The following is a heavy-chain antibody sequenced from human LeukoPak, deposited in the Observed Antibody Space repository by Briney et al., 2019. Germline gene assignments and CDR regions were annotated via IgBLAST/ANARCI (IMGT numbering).Heavy chain of an antibody. J-gene: IGHJ4*02. CDR1: GFTFDDYA. V-gene: IGHV3-43*02. CDR3: AKPQTTGKSGFDY. D-gene: IGHD4-11*01. CDR2: ISADGGGT. Sequence: PGGSLRLSCAASGFTFDDYAMHWVRQAPGKGLEWVSLISADGGGTYYADSVKGRFTISRDNSKNSLYLQMDSLRTEGSALYFCAKPQTTGKSGFDYWGQGTLVTVSS.